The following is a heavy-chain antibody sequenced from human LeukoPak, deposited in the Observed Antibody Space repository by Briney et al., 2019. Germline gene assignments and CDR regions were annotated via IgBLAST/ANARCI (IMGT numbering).Heavy chain of an antibody. CDR3: AKDTVADYYFDY. Sequence: PGGSLRLSCTAFGFTFSSYAMSWVRQAPGKGLEWVSAISGSGGSTYYADSVKGRFTISRDNSKNTLYLQMNSLRAEDTAVYYCAKDTVADYYFDYWGQGTLVTVSS. CDR2: ISGSGGST. J-gene: IGHJ4*02. CDR1: GFTFSSYA. D-gene: IGHD6-19*01. V-gene: IGHV3-23*01.